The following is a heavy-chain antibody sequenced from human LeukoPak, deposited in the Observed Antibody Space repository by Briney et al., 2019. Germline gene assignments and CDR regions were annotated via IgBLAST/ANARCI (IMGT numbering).Heavy chain of an antibody. CDR2: IYYSGST. Sequence: SETLSLTCTVSGGSISSYYWSWIRQPPGKGQEWIGYIYYSGSTNYNPPHKSRVTISVDTSKNQFSLKLSSVTAADTAVYYCAREAGDRLFYYYYYMDVWGKGTTVTVSS. J-gene: IGHJ6*03. CDR1: GGSISSYY. V-gene: IGHV4-59*01. D-gene: IGHD7-27*01. CDR3: AREAGDRLFYYYYYMDV.